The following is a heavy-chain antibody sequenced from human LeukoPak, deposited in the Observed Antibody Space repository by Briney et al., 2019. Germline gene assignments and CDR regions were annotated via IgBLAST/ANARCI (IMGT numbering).Heavy chain of an antibody. D-gene: IGHD3-10*01. Sequence: ASVKVSCKASGGTFSSYAISWVRQAPGQGLEWMGRIIPILGIANYAQKFQGRVTITADKSTSTAYMELSSLRSEDTAVYYCAGVVDYGSGSYSDYWGQGTLVTVSS. J-gene: IGHJ4*02. CDR1: GGTFSSYA. CDR3: AGVVDYGSGSYSDY. CDR2: IIPILGIA. V-gene: IGHV1-69*04.